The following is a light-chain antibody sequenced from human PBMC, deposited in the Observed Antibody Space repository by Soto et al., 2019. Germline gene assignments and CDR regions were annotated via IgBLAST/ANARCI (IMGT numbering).Light chain of an antibody. V-gene: IGLV2-14*01. CDR2: DVT. J-gene: IGLJ3*02. CDR1: SSDVGGYEY. Sequence: QSALTQPASVSGSPGQSITISCTGTSSDVGGYEYVSWYQQHPGKAPKLMIYDVTNRPSGVSNRFSGSKSGNTASLTISGIQAEAEADYYCISFTRSSTLLVFGGGTKRTVL. CDR3: ISFTRSSTLLV.